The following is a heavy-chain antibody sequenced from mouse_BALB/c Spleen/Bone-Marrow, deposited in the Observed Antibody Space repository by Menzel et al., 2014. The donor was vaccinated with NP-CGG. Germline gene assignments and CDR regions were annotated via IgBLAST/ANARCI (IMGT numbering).Heavy chain of an antibody. CDR3: ARSPGEVNY. CDR1: GFNIKDAY. D-gene: IGHD1-3*01. CDR2: IAPANGNT. V-gene: IGHV14-3*02. Sequence: VQLKESGAELVKPGASVKLSCTASGFNIKDAYMHWVKPRPAQGLEWIGRIAPANGNTEYDPKFLDKATITADTSSNTAYLQLSSLTSEDTAVYYCARSPGEVNYWGQGTLVTVSA. J-gene: IGHJ3*01.